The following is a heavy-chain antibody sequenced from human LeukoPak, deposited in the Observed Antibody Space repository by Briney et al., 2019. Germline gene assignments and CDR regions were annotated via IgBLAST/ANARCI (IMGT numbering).Heavy chain of an antibody. CDR1: GFNFNNYG. Sequence: GGSLRLSRTVSGFNFNNYGMHWVRQAPGKGLDWVAAMSYDGSHQYYGDSVKGRFTIYRDNSKETLYLQMNSLRAGDTALYYCARGHATEPQYSSGWYDDFDYWGQGTLVTVSA. J-gene: IGHJ4*02. CDR2: MSYDGSHQ. CDR3: ARGHATEPQYSSGWYDDFDY. V-gene: IGHV3-30*03. D-gene: IGHD6-19*01.